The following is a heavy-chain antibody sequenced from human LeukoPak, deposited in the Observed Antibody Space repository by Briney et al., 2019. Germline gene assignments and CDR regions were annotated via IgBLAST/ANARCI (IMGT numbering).Heavy chain of an antibody. CDR1: GFTFSSYA. CDR3: SKAGDTNYYRYGDY. D-gene: IGHD5-18*01. V-gene: IGHV3-23*01. CDR2: INGSGGRT. Sequence: GGSLRLSCAASGFTFSSYAMTWVRQAPGKGLEWVSGINGSGGRTYYAVSVKGRFTISRDNSKNTLYLQMNNLRGEDTALYYCSKAGDTNYYRYGDYWGQGTLVTVSS. J-gene: IGHJ4*02.